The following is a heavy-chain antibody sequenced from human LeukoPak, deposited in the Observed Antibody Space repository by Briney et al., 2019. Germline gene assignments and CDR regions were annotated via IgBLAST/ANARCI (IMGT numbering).Heavy chain of an antibody. Sequence: SETLSLTCTVSGDSVNSGSYYWSWIRQPPGKGLEWIGYFYYSGSTNYNPSLKSRVTISVDTSKNQFSLKLSSVTAADTAVYYCAREAGGRYGAYLFDPWGQGTRVTVSS. V-gene: IGHV4-61*01. J-gene: IGHJ5*02. CDR2: FYYSGST. CDR1: GDSVNSGSYY. D-gene: IGHD1-26*01. CDR3: AREAGGRYGAYLFDP.